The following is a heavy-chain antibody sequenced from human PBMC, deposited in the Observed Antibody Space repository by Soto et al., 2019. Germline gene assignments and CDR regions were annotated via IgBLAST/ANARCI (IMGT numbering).Heavy chain of an antibody. D-gene: IGHD6-13*01. Sequence: QAQLVQSGAEMRRPGSSVKVSCKASGGTFSSYRINWVRQAPGQGLEWVGGIVPIYRTADYAQKFQGRVTITADESARTAYMELRGLKSQDTAVYYCARDSGAKLSSSWGQGTLVTVSS. V-gene: IGHV1-69*01. J-gene: IGHJ4*02. CDR3: ARDSGAKLSSS. CDR2: IVPIYRTA. CDR1: GGTFSSYR.